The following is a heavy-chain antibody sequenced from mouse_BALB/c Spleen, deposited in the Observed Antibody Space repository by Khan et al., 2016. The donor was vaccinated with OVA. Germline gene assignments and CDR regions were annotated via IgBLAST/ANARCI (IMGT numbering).Heavy chain of an antibody. Sequence: VQLQQSGAELVRPGALVKLSCKASDFNIKDYYMHWVQQRPEQGLEWIGWMDPENGETVYDPKFQGRAIMTAATSSNTAYLQLSSLTSEDTAVYYCARSGYSAWFAYWGQGTLVTGSA. CDR2: MDPENGET. CDR1: DFNIKDYY. CDR3: ARSGYSAWFAY. J-gene: IGHJ3*01. V-gene: IGHV14-1*02.